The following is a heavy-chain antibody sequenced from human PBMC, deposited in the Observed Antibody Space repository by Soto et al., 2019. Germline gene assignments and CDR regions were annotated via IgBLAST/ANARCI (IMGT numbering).Heavy chain of an antibody. CDR1: GLTFNRYW. CDR3: AREFCSGGNCYTYYFDP. V-gene: IGHV3-74*01. J-gene: IGHJ5*02. D-gene: IGHD2-15*01. CDR2: INTDGSNT. Sequence: DVPLVETGGGVVPPGGSLRLSCAASGLTFNRYWMHWVRHAPGKGLVWVSHINTDGSNTNYADSVKGRFTISRDNAKSTLFLQMNSLRDEYTSVYYCAREFCSGGNCYTYYFDPWGQGIPVTVSS.